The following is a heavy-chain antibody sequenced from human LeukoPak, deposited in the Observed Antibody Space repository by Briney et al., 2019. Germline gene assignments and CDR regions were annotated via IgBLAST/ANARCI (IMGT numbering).Heavy chain of an antibody. Sequence: GGSLRLSCAASGFTFSSYGMRWVRQAPGKGLEWVSAISGSGGTTYYADSVKGRFTISRDNSKNTLYLQMNSLRAEDTAVYYCARKWLSNDYWGQGTLVTVSS. CDR2: ISGSGGTT. V-gene: IGHV3-23*01. CDR3: ARKWLSNDY. CDR1: GFTFSSYG. D-gene: IGHD5-24*01. J-gene: IGHJ4*02.